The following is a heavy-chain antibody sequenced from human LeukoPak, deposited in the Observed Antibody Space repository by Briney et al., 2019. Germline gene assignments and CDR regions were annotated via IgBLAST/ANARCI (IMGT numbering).Heavy chain of an antibody. CDR3: ARAFSSGWYPYSIGGLWFDY. J-gene: IGHJ4*02. D-gene: IGHD6-19*01. Sequence: SETLSLTCTVSGGSLSSYYWSWIRQPPGKGLEWIGNIYYTGSTNYNPSLKSRVTISVDTSENQFSLKLSSVTAADTAVYYCARAFSSGWYPYSIGGLWFDYWGQGTLVTVSS. CDR2: IYYTGST. CDR1: GGSLSSYY. V-gene: IGHV4-59*01.